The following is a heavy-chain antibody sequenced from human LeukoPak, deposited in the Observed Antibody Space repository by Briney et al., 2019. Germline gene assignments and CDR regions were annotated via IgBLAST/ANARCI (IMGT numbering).Heavy chain of an antibody. Sequence: SETLSLTCTVSGGSISSGSYYWSWIRQPPGKGLEWIGEINHSGSTNYNPSLKSRVTISVDTSKNQFSLKLSSVTAAGTAVYYCARRDKLGGFDYWGQGTLVTVSS. V-gene: IGHV4-39*07. J-gene: IGHJ4*02. D-gene: IGHD4-23*01. CDR3: ARRDKLGGFDY. CDR2: INHSGST. CDR1: GGSISSGSYY.